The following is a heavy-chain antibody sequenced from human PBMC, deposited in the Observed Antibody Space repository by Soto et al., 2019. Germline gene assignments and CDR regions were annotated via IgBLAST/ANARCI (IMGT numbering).Heavy chain of an antibody. CDR3: ARDGLIIAARLPFDY. V-gene: IGHV6-1*01. CDR1: SNSAA. D-gene: IGHD6-6*01. Sequence: SNSAACNWIRQSPSRGLEWLGRTYYRSKWYNDYAVSVKSRITINPDTSKNQFSLQLNSVTPEDTAVYYCARDGLIIAARLPFDYWGQGTLVTVSS. J-gene: IGHJ4*02. CDR2: TYYRSKWYN.